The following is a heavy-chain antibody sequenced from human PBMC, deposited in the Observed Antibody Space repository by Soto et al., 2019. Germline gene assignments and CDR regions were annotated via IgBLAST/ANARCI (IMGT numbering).Heavy chain of an antibody. CDR2: MNPNSGNT. CDR1: GYTFTSYD. D-gene: IGHD6-19*01. J-gene: IGHJ3*02. V-gene: IGHV1-8*01. Sequence: QVPLVQSGAEVKKPGASVKVSCKASGYTFTSYDINCVRQATGQGLEWMGWMNPNSGNTGYAQKFQGRVTMTRNTSISTAYMELSSLRSEDTAVYYCARNQRWLDAFDIWVQGTMVTVSS. CDR3: ARNQRWLDAFDI.